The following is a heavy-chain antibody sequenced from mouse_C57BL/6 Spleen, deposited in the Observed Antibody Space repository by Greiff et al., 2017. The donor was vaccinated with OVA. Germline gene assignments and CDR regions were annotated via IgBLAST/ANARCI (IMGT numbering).Heavy chain of an antibody. CDR1: GYTFTSYW. D-gene: IGHD1-1*01. J-gene: IGHJ4*01. V-gene: IGHV1-50*01. CDR3: ARSVITTAVATSDYYAMDY. Sequence: QVQLQQPGAELVKPGASVKLSCKASGYTFTSYWMQWVKQRPGQGLEWIGEIDPSDSYTNYNQKFKGKATLTVDTSSSTAYMQLSSLTSEDSAVYYCARSVITTAVATSDYYAMDYWGQGTSVTVSS. CDR2: IDPSDSYT.